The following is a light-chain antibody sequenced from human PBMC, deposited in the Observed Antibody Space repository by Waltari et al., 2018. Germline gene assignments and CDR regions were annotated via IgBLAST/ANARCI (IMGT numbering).Light chain of an antibody. J-gene: IGKJ5*01. Sequence: EIVLTQSPGTLSLSPGARATLACRASQSVSSSYLAWYQQKPGQPPRLLIYGASRRATGIPDRFSGSGSGTDFTLTISRLEPEDFAVYYCQQYVTSPLAFGQGTRLEIK. CDR1: QSVSSSY. CDR2: GAS. V-gene: IGKV3-20*01. CDR3: QQYVTSPLA.